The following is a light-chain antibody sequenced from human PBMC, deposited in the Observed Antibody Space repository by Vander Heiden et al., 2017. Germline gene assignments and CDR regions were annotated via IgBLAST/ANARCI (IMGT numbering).Light chain of an antibody. CDR1: NIGSKG. J-gene: IGLJ1*01. Sequence: SYVLTPPPSVSVAPGQTASITRGGNNIGSKGVHWYQQKPGQAPVLVVYDDSDRPSGIPERFSGSNSGNTATLTISRVEAGDEADYYCQVWDSSSDHLYVFGTGTKVTVL. CDR2: DDS. V-gene: IGLV3-21*02. CDR3: QVWDSSSDHLYV.